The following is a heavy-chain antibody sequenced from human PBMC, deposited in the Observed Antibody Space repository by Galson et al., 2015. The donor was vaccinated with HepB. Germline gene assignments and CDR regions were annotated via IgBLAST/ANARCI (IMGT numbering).Heavy chain of an antibody. Sequence: SLRLSCAASGFTFSSYDMHWVRQATGQGLEWVSAIGTAGDTYYPGSVKGRFTISSENAKNSLYLQMNSLRAGDTAVYYCARSHGGMGSMAHYFDYWGQGTLVTVSS. V-gene: IGHV3-13*04. D-gene: IGHD2-2*01. CDR2: IGTAGDT. CDR1: GFTFSSYD. J-gene: IGHJ4*02. CDR3: ARSHGGMGSMAHYFDY.